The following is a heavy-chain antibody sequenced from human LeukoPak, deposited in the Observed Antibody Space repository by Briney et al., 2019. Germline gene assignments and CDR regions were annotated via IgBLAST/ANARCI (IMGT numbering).Heavy chain of an antibody. CDR1: GGSISSGGYY. Sequence: SETLSLNCTVSGGSISSGGYYWSWIRQHPGKGLEWIGYIYYSGSTYYNPSLKSRVTISVDTSKNQFSLKLSSVTAADTAVYYCAREVVVTPILYHFDYWGQGTLVTVSS. CDR2: IYYSGST. V-gene: IGHV4-31*03. D-gene: IGHD2-21*02. J-gene: IGHJ4*02. CDR3: AREVVVTPILYHFDY.